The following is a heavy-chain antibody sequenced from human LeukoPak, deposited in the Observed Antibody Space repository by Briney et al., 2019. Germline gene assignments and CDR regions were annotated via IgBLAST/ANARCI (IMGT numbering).Heavy chain of an antibody. CDR2: INWNGGST. CDR1: GFTFDDYG. CDR3: STYRLWVSMIGLDY. Sequence: GGSLRLSCAASGFTFDDYGMSWVRQAPGKGLEWVSGINWNGGSTGYADSVKGRFTISRDNAKNSLYLQMNSLRAEDTALYYCSTYRLWVSMIGLDYWGQGTLVTVSS. J-gene: IGHJ4*02. V-gene: IGHV3-20*04. D-gene: IGHD3-22*01.